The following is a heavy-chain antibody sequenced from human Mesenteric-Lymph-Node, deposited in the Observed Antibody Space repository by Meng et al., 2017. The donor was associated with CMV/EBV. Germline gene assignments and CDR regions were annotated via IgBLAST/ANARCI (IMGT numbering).Heavy chain of an antibody. CDR2: ITSTSSYM. D-gene: IGHD1-26*01. CDR3: ARSIVGATHDF. V-gene: IGHV3-21*01. Sequence: SCAASGFSFSSYSMNWVRQAPGKGLEWVSSITSTSSYMYYADSVKGRFTISRDNAKNSLYLQMDSLRADDTAVYYCARSIVGATHDFWGQGTLVTVS. CDR1: GFSFSSYS. J-gene: IGHJ4*02.